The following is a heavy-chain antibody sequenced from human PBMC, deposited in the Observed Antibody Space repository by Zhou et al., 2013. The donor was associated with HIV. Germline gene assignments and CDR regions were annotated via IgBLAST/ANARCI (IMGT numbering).Heavy chain of an antibody. D-gene: IGHD3-22*01. Sequence: QVQLVQSGAEVKKPGSSVKVSCKASGGTFNSYAVVWVRQAPGQGLEWMGRIIPIFGTTNYAQKFQGRVTISADGSTNTAYMELSSLRSEDTAVYYCARGLPDYYDSSGLDYWGQGTLVTVSS. CDR1: GGTFNSYA. V-gene: IGHV1-69*13. CDR2: IIPIFGTT. CDR3: ARGLPDYYDSSGLDY. J-gene: IGHJ4*02.